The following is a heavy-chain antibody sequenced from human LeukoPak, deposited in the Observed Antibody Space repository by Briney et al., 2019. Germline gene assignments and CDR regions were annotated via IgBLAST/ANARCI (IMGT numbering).Heavy chain of an antibody. CDR1: GFTFSGYW. CDR2: IKHDGSEQ. CDR3: ASHSSSWYYFDY. D-gene: IGHD6-13*01. J-gene: IGHJ4*02. V-gene: IGHV3-7*05. Sequence: GGSLRLSCAASGFTFSGYWMSWVRQAPGKGLEWVANIKHDGSEQYYVDSVKGRFTISSDNPKKSLYLQMNSLRAEDTAVYYCASHSSSWYYFDYWGQGTLVT.